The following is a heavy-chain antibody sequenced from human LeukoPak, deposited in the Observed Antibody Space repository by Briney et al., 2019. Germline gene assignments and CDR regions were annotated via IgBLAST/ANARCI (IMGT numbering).Heavy chain of an antibody. V-gene: IGHV1-69*06. D-gene: IGHD1/OR15-1a*01. CDR2: IIPIFGTA. CDR3: ARDIQRKTNKNYYMDV. CDR1: GGTFSSYA. Sequence: ASVKVSCKASGGTFSSYAISWVRQAPGQGLEWMGGIIPIFGTANYAQKFQGRVTITADKSTSTAYMELSSLRSEDTAVYYCARDIQRKTNKNYYMDVWGKGTTVTVS. J-gene: IGHJ6*03.